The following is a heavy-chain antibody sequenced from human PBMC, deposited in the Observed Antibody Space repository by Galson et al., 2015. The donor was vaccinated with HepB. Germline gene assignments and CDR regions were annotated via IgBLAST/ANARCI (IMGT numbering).Heavy chain of an antibody. CDR3: AKGYGLFDS. D-gene: IGHD5-18*01. V-gene: IGHV3-23*01. J-gene: IGHJ5*01. Sequence: SLRLSCAASGFAFDTHALRWVRQAPGRGLEWISGISGNGDSKFYAASVKGPFTVSRDNSTNMLNLKMNSLRAEDAGLYFCAKGYGLFDSWGQGILVTVSS. CDR2: ISGNGDSK. CDR1: GFAFDTHA.